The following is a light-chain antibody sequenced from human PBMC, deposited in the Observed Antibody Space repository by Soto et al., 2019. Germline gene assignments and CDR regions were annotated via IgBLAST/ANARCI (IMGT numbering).Light chain of an antibody. V-gene: IGLV2-14*02. CDR3: SSYTSISTYV. CDR2: EVT. CDR1: SSDVGSYNL. J-gene: IGLJ1*01. Sequence: QSALTQPASVSGAPGQSITISCTGTSSDVGSYNLVSWYQHHPGTAPKLIIYEVTKRPSGVSNRFSGSKSGNTASLTISGLQAEDEADYYCSSYTSISTYVFGTGTKVTVL.